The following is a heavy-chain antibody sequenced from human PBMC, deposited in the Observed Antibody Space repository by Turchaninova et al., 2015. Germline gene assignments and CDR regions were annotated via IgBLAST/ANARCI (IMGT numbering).Heavy chain of an antibody. CDR3: ATYGSGSYRAFDY. V-gene: IGHV4-38-2*01. D-gene: IGHD3-10*01. CDR1: GYSISSGYF. Sequence: QVQLQESGPGLVKPSETLSLTCAVSGYSISSGYFWGWIRQPPGKGLAWFGSIYQSESTYYNPSLKSRVTISADTSKNHFSLKLSSMTAADTAVYYCATYGSGSYRAFDYWGQGTLVTVSS. J-gene: IGHJ4*02. CDR2: IYQSEST.